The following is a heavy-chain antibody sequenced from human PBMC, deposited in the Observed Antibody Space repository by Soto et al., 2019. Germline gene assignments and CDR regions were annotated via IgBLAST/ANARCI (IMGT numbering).Heavy chain of an antibody. V-gene: IGHV3-9*01. J-gene: IGHJ4*02. Sequence: PRGSLRLSCAASGFAFDDYAMHWVRQTPGKGLEWVSGISWNSGNIDYVDSVKGRFTISRDNAKNSLYLQMSSLRAEDTAVYYCARDYVGHYVRAFDYWGQGILVTVSS. CDR3: ARDYVGHYVRAFDY. CDR1: GFAFDDYA. D-gene: IGHD3-10*02. CDR2: ISWNSGNI.